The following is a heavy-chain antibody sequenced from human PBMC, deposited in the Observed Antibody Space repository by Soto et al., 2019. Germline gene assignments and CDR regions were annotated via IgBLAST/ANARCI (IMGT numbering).Heavy chain of an antibody. CDR1: GGTFSSYA. V-gene: IGHV1-69*01. J-gene: IGHJ6*02. Sequence: QVQLVQSGAEVKKPGSSVKVSCKASGGTFSSYAISWVRQAPGQGLEWMGGIIPISGTANCAQKFQGRVTITADESTSTAYMELSSLRSEDTAVYYCARSQGSSTSLEIYYYYYYGMDVWGQGTMVTVSS. D-gene: IGHD2-2*01. CDR2: IIPISGTA. CDR3: ARSQGSSTSLEIYYYYYYGMDV.